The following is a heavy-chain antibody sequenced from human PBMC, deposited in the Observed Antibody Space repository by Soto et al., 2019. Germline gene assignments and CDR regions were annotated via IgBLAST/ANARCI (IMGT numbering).Heavy chain of an antibody. V-gene: IGHV1-58*01. J-gene: IGHJ3*02. CDR2: IVVGSGNT. D-gene: IGHD3-22*01. CDR1: GFTFTSSA. CDR3: AAVFDSSVASDI. Sequence: SVKVSCKASGFTFTSSAVQWVRQARGQRLEWIGWIVVGSGNTNYAQKFQERVTITRDMSTSTAYMELSSLRSEDTAVYYCAAVFDSSVASDIWGQGTMVTVSS.